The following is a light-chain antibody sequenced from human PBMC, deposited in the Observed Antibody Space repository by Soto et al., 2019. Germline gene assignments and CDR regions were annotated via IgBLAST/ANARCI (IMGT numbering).Light chain of an antibody. CDR3: CSYAGSSTLYV. V-gene: IGLV1-44*01. CDR1: SSNIGSNT. Sequence: QSVLTQPPSASGTPGQIVAISCSGSSSNIGSNTVTWYQQLPGTAPKLLIYSTSQRSSGVPGRFSGSKSGASASLSISGLQSEDEADYYCCSYAGSSTLYVFGTGTKVTVL. J-gene: IGLJ1*01. CDR2: STS.